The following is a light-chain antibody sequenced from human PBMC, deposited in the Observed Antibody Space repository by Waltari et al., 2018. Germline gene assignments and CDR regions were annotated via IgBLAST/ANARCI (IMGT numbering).Light chain of an antibody. V-gene: IGKV1-39*01. CDR3: QQSFNTPRT. J-gene: IGKJ2*01. Sequence: DIQMTQSPSSLSASVGDRVTITFRASQSITRYLNWYQQKPGKAPELLIYTTSTLQSDIPSRFSGSGSGTDFTLTISSLQPEDFATYYCQQSFNTPRTFGQGTKLEIK. CDR1: QSITRY. CDR2: TTS.